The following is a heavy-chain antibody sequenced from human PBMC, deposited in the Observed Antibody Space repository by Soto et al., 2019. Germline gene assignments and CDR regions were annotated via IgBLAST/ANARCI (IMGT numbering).Heavy chain of an antibody. Sequence: LRLSCTASGFTFSSYAMGWVRQAPGKGLEWVSGIGGSGGRTYYADSVKGRLTISRDQPKNTLYLQMNSLRLGDTAVYYCARTTPYGSSSFFFDYWGRGALVTVSS. CDR2: IGGSGGRT. D-gene: IGHD6-6*01. V-gene: IGHV3-23*01. CDR1: GFTFSSYA. CDR3: ARTTPYGSSSFFFDY. J-gene: IGHJ4*02.